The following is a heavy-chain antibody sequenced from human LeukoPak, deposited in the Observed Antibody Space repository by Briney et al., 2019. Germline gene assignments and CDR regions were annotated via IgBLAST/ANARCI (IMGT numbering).Heavy chain of an antibody. D-gene: IGHD3-16*01. CDR1: GYRFTGYY. V-gene: IGHV1-2*02. J-gene: IGHJ4*02. CDR2: INPDGGGT. CDR3: APTDVSYFDY. Sequence: ASVKLSCKASGYRFTGYYMHWMRHAPGHGLEWMGWINPDGGGTNYARKFQGRVTMTRDTSISTAYMELSSLRSDDTAVYYCAPTDVSYFDYWGPGTLVTVSS.